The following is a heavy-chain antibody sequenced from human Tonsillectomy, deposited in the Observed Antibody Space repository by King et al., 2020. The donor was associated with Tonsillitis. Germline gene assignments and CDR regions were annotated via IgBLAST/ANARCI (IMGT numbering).Heavy chain of an antibody. J-gene: IGHJ2*01. CDR2: IYYSGST. CDR1: GGSISSYY. D-gene: IGHD4-23*01. Sequence: QLQESGPGLVKPSETLSLTCTVSGGSISSYYWSWIRQPPGKGLEGIGYIYYSGSTNYNPSLKSRVTISVETSKNQFSLKLSSLTAADTAAYYCARVRRLWHSGGNSGCFDLWGRGTLVTVSS. V-gene: IGHV4-59*01. CDR3: ARVRRLWHSGGNSGCFDL.